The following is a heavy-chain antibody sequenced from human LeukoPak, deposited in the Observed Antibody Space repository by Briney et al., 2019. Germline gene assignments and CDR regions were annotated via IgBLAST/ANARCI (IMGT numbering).Heavy chain of an antibody. V-gene: IGHV1-2*06. CDR3: ARDIPGSSGHFNDAFDM. CDR1: GYTFSDYY. Sequence: ASVKVSCKASGYTFSDYYIHWVRQAPGQGLEWMGRINPNSGGTNYAQKFQGGVTITTEQSTSTAYMELRSLKSEDTAVYYCARDIPGSSGHFNDAFDMWGQGTMVTVSS. J-gene: IGHJ3*02. CDR2: INPNSGGT. D-gene: IGHD3-22*01.